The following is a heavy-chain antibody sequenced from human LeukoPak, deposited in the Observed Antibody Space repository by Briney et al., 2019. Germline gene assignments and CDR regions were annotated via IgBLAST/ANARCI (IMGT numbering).Heavy chain of an antibody. J-gene: IGHJ4*02. CDR3: ARGSSVREDY. CDR1: GFTFSSYW. Sequence: GGSLRLSCVAPGFTFSSYWMHWVRHAPGKGLVWVSRIHSDGTGTSYADSVKGRFTISRDNAKNTLYLQMNSLRAEDTAVYYCARGSSVREDYWGQGTLVTVSS. D-gene: IGHD3-10*01. V-gene: IGHV3-74*01. CDR2: IHSDGTGT.